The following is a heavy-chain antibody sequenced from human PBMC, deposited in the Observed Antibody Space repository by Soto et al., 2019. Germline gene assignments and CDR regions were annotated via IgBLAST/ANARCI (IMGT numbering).Heavy chain of an antibody. CDR2: IWYDGSNK. CDR1: GFTFSSYG. Sequence: QVQLVESGGGVVQPGRSLRLSCAASGFTFSSYGMHWVRQAPGKGLEWVAVIWYDGSNKYYADSVKGRFTISRDNSKNTLYLQMNGLRAEATAVYYWARWGIAAGAYWGQGTLVTVSS. CDR3: ARWGIAAGAY. J-gene: IGHJ4*02. D-gene: IGHD6-13*01. V-gene: IGHV3-33*01.